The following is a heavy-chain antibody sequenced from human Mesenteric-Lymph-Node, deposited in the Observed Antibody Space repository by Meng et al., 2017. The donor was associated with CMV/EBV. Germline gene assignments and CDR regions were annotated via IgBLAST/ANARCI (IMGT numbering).Heavy chain of an antibody. CDR3: ARDASPYSYGSGNYYYYYAMDV. CDR1: GFTFSTNY. J-gene: IGHJ6*02. Sequence: GGSLRLSCAAPGFTFSTNYMSWVRQAPGKGLEWLSVIFSDGTTYYADSVKGRFTSSRDNSKNTLSLQLNSLRAEDTAVYFCARDASPYSYGSGNYYYYYAMDVWGQGTTVTVSS. V-gene: IGHV3-53*01. D-gene: IGHD3-10*01. CDR2: IFSDGTT.